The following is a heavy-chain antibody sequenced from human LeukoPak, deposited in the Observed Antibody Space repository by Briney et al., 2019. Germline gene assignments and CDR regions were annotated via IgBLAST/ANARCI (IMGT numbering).Heavy chain of an antibody. V-gene: IGHV4-4*02. D-gene: IGHD1-26*01. CDR3: AKDGGWELLRMVDY. CDR2: IYHSGAT. Sequence: SGTLSLTCAVSGDSISSSHWWSWVRQPPGKGLEWIGEIYHSGATNYNPSLKSRVTISVDKSKNQFSLKLRSVTAADTAVYYCAKDGGWELLRMVDYWGQGTLVTVSS. CDR1: GDSISSSHW. J-gene: IGHJ4*02.